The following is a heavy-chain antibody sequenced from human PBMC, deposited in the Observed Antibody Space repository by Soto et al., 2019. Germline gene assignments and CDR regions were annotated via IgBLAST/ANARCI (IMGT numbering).Heavy chain of an antibody. CDR3: ARVPGGYSSSSPLFDY. CDR1: GFTFDDYG. V-gene: IGHV3-20*01. CDR2: INWNGGST. D-gene: IGHD6-6*01. J-gene: IGHJ4*02. Sequence: GGSLRLSCAASGFTFDDYGMSWVRQAPGKGLEWVSGINWNGGSTGYADSVKGRFTISRDNAKNSLYLQMNSLRAEDTALYHCARVPGGYSSSSPLFDYWGQGTLVTVSS.